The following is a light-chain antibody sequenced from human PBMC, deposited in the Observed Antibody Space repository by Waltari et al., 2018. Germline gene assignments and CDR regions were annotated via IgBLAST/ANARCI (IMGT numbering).Light chain of an antibody. CDR1: NNDVGAYQY. CDR3: CSYAGADSLL. Sequence: QSALTQPPSASGSLGQSVTISCTGTNNDVGAYQYVSWYQQYPDKAPKLLIYDVTKRPSGVSDRFSGSKSGRTASLTISGLQPEDEAIYSCCSYAGADSLLFGGGTKLTVL. J-gene: IGLJ3*02. V-gene: IGLV2-8*01. CDR2: DVT.